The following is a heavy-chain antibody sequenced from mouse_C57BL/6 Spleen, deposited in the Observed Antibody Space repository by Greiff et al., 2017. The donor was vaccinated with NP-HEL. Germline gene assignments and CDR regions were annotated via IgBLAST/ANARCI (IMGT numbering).Heavy chain of an antibody. Sequence: VKLMESGPELVKPGASVKLSCKASGYTFTSYDINWVKQRPGQGLEWIGWIYPGGGSTKYNEKFKGKATLTVDKSASTAYMELHSLTSEDSAVYFCARGGTGYYAMDYWGQGTSVTVSS. CDR1: GYTFTSYD. V-gene: IGHV1-85*01. CDR2: IYPGGGST. D-gene: IGHD2-14*01. CDR3: ARGGTGYYAMDY. J-gene: IGHJ4*01.